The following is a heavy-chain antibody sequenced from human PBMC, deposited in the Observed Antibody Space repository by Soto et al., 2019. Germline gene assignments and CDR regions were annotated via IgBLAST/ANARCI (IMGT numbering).Heavy chain of an antibody. J-gene: IGHJ4*02. CDR1: GGSISSSNW. Sequence: PSETLSLTCAVSGGSISSSNWWSWLRQPPGKGLEWIGVIYHSGSTNYNPSLKSRVTISVDKSKNQFSLRLSAVTAADTAVYYCWIFVRLGEPTGYFHYWGQGTLLIVSS. V-gene: IGHV4-4*02. CDR2: IYHSGST. CDR3: WIFVRLGEPTGYFHY. D-gene: IGHD2-2*03.